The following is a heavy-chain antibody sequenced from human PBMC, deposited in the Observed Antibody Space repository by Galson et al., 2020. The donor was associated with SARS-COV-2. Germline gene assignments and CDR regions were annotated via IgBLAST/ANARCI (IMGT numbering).Heavy chain of an antibody. V-gene: IGHV4-59*01. CDR3: ARDRWFEGYFDH. J-gene: IGHJ4*02. Sequence: SETLSPTCTVAGGSISSFFWNWIRQPPGKGLEWVGSISFSGCTHYNPSFKSRVTISIDTSKNQFSLSLRTVTAVDTATYYCARDRWFEGYFDHWGQGTLVTVSS. D-gene: IGHD3-10*01. CDR1: GGSISSFF. CDR2: ISFSGCT.